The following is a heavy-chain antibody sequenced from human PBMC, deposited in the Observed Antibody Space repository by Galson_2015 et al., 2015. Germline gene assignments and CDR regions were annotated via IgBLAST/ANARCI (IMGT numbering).Heavy chain of an antibody. V-gene: IGHV3-23*01. Sequence: SLRLSCAASGSTSRTYAMNWVRQAPGKGLEWVSSISGSGRDTHYADSVKGRFTISRDISKNTLYLQMSSLRGEDTAVYYCAKAALEWPTYYMDVWGKGTTVTVSS. D-gene: IGHD3-3*01. J-gene: IGHJ6*03. CDR3: AKAALEWPTYYMDV. CDR1: GSTSRTYA. CDR2: ISGSGRDT.